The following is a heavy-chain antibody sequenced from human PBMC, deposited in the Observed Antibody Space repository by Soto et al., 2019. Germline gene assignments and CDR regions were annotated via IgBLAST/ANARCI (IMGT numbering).Heavy chain of an antibody. J-gene: IGHJ4*02. CDR2: LYYGRSA. CDR3: ALRSMAVVPEY. CDR1: GDSISSYY. Sequence: QVQLQESGPGLVKPSETLSLTCAVSGDSISSYYCMWIRQPPGKGLESIGYLYYGRSANYNPSLESRGTLSVDTSTNQCSLTLSLMTAADTAVYYCALRSMAVVPEYWGQGTLVTVSS. D-gene: IGHD3-22*01. V-gene: IGHV4-59*01.